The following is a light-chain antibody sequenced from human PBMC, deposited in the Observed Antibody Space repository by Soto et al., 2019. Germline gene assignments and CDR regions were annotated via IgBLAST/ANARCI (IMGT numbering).Light chain of an antibody. CDR1: QSVSTN. CDR3: QQYHDWPRT. CDR2: YAS. V-gene: IGKV3-15*01. J-gene: IGKJ4*01. Sequence: EIVMTQSPATLSVSPGARATLSCRASQSVSTNLAWYQHKPGQAPKLHIYYASTRATGIPATFSGSGSGTEFTLTISSLQSEDSALYYCQQYHDWPRTFGGGTKVEIK.